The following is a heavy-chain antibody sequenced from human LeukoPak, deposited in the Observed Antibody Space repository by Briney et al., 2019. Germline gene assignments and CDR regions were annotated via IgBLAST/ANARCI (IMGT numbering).Heavy chain of an antibody. Sequence: GGSLRLPCAASGFTFSSYWMHWVRQAPGKGLVWVSRINSDGSSTSYADSVKGRFAISRDNSKNTLYLQMNSLRAEDTAVYYCARVGEGAAKDWGQGTLVTVSS. CDR3: ARVGEGAAKD. J-gene: IGHJ4*02. CDR1: GFTFSSYW. V-gene: IGHV3-74*01. CDR2: INSDGSST. D-gene: IGHD1-26*01.